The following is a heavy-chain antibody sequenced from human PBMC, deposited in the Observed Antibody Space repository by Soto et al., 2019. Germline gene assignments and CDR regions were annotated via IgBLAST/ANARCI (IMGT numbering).Heavy chain of an antibody. J-gene: IGHJ4*02. CDR1: GFTFSDSA. D-gene: IGHD2-21*01. CDR3: VRHVGEIYFDY. CDR2: IRSKANDYAT. V-gene: IGHV3-73*01. Sequence: GGSLRLSCAASGFTFSDSAIQWVRQASGKGLEWVGRIRSKANDYATAYAASVKGRFTISRDDSKNTAYLQMNSLKTADTAVYYCVRHVGEIYFDYWGQGTLVTVSA.